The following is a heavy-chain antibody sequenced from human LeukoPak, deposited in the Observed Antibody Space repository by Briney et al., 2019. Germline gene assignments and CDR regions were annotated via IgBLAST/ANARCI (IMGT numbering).Heavy chain of an antibody. J-gene: IGHJ4*02. D-gene: IGHD3-3*01. CDR1: GGSISSYY. Sequence: SETLSLTCTVSGGSISSYYWSWIRQPPGKRLEWIGHIYYSGSTNYNPSLKSRVTISVDTSKNQFSLKLSSVTAADTAVYYCASRSSIWSGYQDTLYYFDSWGQGTLVTISS. CDR2: IYYSGST. CDR3: ASRSSIWSGYQDTLYYFDS. V-gene: IGHV4-59*01.